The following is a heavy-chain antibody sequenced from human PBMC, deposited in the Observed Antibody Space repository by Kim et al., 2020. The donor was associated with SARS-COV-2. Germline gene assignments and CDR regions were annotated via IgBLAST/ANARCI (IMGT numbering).Heavy chain of an antibody. D-gene: IGHD3-10*01. CDR3: ARDRGYGSGFDP. CDR1: GFTFSSYA. CDR2: ISYDGSNK. V-gene: IGHV3-30-3*01. Sequence: GGSLRLSCAASGFTFSSYAMHWVRQAPGKGLEWVAVISYDGSNKYYADSVKGRFTISRDNSKNTLYLQMNSLRAEDTAVYYCARDRGYGSGFDPWGQGTLVTVSS. J-gene: IGHJ5*02.